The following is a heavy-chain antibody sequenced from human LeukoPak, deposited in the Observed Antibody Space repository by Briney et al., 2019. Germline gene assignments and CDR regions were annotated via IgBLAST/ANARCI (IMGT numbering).Heavy chain of an antibody. CDR3: AHWGLSGSEWLDY. V-gene: IGHV1-18*01. Sequence: ASVKVSCKASGYTFINHAITWVRQAPGQGLEWMGWFSPYNGHTLSAQNLQGRVSMTADTSTSTAFLELGSLRSDDTAVYFCAHWGLSGSEWLDYWGQGTLVTVSS. CDR1: GYTFINHA. J-gene: IGHJ4*02. D-gene: IGHD6-25*01. CDR2: FSPYNGHT.